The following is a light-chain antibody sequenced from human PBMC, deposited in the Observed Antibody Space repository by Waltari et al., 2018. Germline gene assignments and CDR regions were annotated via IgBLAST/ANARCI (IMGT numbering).Light chain of an antibody. CDR2: DAS. Sequence: DIVLTQSPATLYLSPGERAPLSCRASESVAAYLGWYQQRLGQPPRLLIYDASNRATGIPARFSGSGSGTDFTLTIDSLEPEDFAVYYCQQRFRWPLTFGGGTRVE. V-gene: IGKV3-11*01. J-gene: IGKJ4*01. CDR1: ESVAAY. CDR3: QQRFRWPLT.